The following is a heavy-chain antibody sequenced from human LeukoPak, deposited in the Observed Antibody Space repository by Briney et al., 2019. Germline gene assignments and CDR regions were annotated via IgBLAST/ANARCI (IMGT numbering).Heavy chain of an antibody. CDR2: IIPIFGTA. J-gene: IGHJ6*04. V-gene: IGHV1-69*13. D-gene: IGHD3-10*01. CDR3: ARDRVTMVRGVIGYGMDV. CDR1: GGTFSSYA. Sequence: GASVKVSCKASGGTFSSYAISWVRQAPGQGLEWMGGIIPIFGTANYAQKFQGRVTITADESTSTAYMELSSLRSKDTAVYYCARDRVTMVRGVIGYGMDVWGKGTTVTVSS.